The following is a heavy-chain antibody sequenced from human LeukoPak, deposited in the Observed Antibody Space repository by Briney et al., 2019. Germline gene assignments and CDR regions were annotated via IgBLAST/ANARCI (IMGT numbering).Heavy chain of an antibody. J-gene: IGHJ3*02. Sequence: GGSLRLSCPASGFTVSSNYMSWFRQAPGKWLEWFSIIYAGGSTYYADSVKGRFTISRDNSKNTVYLQMHRLRAEDTAVYYCARFQRPPTRVFDIWGQGTMVTVSS. CDR1: GFTVSSNY. CDR3: ARFQRPPTRVFDI. V-gene: IGHV3-53*01. CDR2: IYAGGST.